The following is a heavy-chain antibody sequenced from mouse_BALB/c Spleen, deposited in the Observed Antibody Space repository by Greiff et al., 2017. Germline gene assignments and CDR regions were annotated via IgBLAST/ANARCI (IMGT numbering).Heavy chain of an antibody. J-gene: IGHJ4*01. Sequence: EVQVVESGGGLVKPGGSLKLSCAASGFAFSSYDMSWVRQTPEKRLEWVAYISSGGGSTYYPDTVKGRFTISRDNAKNTLYLQMSSLKSEDTAMYYCARRGYYAMDYWGQGTSVTVSS. CDR3: ARRGYYAMDY. V-gene: IGHV5-12-1*01. CDR2: ISSGGGST. CDR1: GFAFSSYD.